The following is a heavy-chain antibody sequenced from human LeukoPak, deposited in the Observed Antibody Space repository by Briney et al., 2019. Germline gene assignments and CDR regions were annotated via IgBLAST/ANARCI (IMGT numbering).Heavy chain of an antibody. CDR3: ASDRDGYNYYFDY. J-gene: IGHJ4*02. D-gene: IGHD5-24*01. CDR1: GGTFSSYA. V-gene: IGHV1-69*13. Sequence: SVKVSCKASGGTFSSYAISWVRQAPGQGLEWMGGIIPIFGTANYAQKFQGRVTITADESTSTAYMELSSLRSEDTAVYYCASDRDGYNYYFDYWGQGTLVTVSS. CDR2: IIPIFGTA.